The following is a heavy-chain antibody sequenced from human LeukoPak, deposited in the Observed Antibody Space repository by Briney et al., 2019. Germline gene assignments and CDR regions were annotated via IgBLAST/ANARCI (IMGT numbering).Heavy chain of an antibody. Sequence: PGGSLRLSCAASGFTVSSNYMSWVRQAPGKGLEWVSVIYSGGSTYYADSVKGRFTISRDNSKNTLYLQMNSLRAEVTAVYYCARGRGSSGWLYYFDYWGQGTLVTVSS. V-gene: IGHV3-53*01. CDR2: IYSGGST. J-gene: IGHJ4*02. D-gene: IGHD6-19*01. CDR3: ARGRGSSGWLYYFDY. CDR1: GFTVSSNY.